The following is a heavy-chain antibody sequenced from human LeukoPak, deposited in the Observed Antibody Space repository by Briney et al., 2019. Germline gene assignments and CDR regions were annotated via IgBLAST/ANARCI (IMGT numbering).Heavy chain of an antibody. CDR2: INTDGSST. CDR3: ARGRPGSYYWPYYGMDV. Sequence: GGSLRLSCAASGFTFSSYWMHWVRQAPGKGLVWVSRINTDGSSTSYADSVKGRFTISRDNAKNTLYLQMNGLRAEDTAVYYCARGRPGSYYWPYYGMDVWGQGTTVTVSS. V-gene: IGHV3-74*01. CDR1: GFTFSSYW. D-gene: IGHD3-10*01. J-gene: IGHJ6*02.